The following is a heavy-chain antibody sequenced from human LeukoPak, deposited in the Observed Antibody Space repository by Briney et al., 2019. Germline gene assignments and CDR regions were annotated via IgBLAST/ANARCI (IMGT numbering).Heavy chain of an antibody. J-gene: IGHJ4*02. V-gene: IGHV3-33*07. D-gene: IGHD4-11*01. CDR3: ATWDDSSNQY. Sequence: PGGSLRLSCAASGFTFSRYWMTWVRQAPGKGLEWVAVIWYDGTNKYYADSVKGRFTISRDNSKNTLYLQMNSLRAEDTAVYYCATWDDSSNQYWGQGTLVTVSS. CDR1: GFTFSRYW. CDR2: IWYDGTNK.